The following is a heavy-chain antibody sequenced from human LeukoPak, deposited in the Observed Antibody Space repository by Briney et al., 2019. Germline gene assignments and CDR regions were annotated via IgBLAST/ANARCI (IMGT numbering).Heavy chain of an antibody. V-gene: IGHV3-66*01. D-gene: IGHD6-13*01. J-gene: IGHJ4*02. CDR3: ARDLEAANTYYVDY. CDR1: GFTVSSSY. CDR2: ISSAGTT. Sequence: GGSLRLSCAASGFTVSSSYMSWVRQAPGKGLEWVSIISSAGTTYYADSVKGRFTISRDNSKNTVYLQVNSLRDEDTAVYYCARDLEAANTYYVDYWGQGTMVTVSS.